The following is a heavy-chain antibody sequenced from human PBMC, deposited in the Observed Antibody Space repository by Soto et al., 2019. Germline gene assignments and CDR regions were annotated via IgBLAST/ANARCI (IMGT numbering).Heavy chain of an antibody. J-gene: IGHJ6*02. CDR2: INHSGST. CDR3: AREEVPQWFTRGYYGMDV. V-gene: IGHV4-34*01. D-gene: IGHD2-2*01. CDR1: GGSFSCYC. Sequence: ASETLSLTCAVYGGSFSCYCWTGIRQPPGKGLEWIGDINHSGSTNYKSSLKSRVTISVDTSKNQLSLKLRSVTAADTAVYYCAREEVPQWFTRGYYGMDVWGQGTTVTVSS.